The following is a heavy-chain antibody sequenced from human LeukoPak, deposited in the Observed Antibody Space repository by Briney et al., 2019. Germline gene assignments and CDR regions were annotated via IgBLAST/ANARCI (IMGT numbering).Heavy chain of an antibody. V-gene: IGHV5-51*01. CDR3: ALSGSYYYFDY. CDR2: IYPGDSDT. CDR1: GYRFPNVW. J-gene: IGHJ4*02. Sequence: GESLKISCNGSGYRFPNVWIGWVRPMPGKGLEWMGIIYPGDSDTRYSPSFQGQVTISADKSISTAYLQWSSLKASDTAMYYCALSGSYYYFDYWGQGTLVTVSS. D-gene: IGHD1-26*01.